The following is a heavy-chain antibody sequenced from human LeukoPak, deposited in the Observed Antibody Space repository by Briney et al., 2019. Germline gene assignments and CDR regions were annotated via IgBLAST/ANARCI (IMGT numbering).Heavy chain of an antibody. CDR1: GGTFSSYA. Sequence: SVKVSCKASGGTFSSYAISWVRQAPGQGLEWMGGIIPIFGTANYAQKFQGRVTIITDESTSTAYMELSSLRSEDTAVYYCATRSPYYYGSGSSYYFDYWGQGTLVTVSS. D-gene: IGHD3-10*01. CDR3: ATRSPYYYGSGSSYYFDY. J-gene: IGHJ4*02. V-gene: IGHV1-69*05. CDR2: IIPIFGTA.